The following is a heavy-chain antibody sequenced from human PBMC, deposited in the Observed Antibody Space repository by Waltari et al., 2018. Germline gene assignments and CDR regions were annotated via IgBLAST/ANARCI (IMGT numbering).Heavy chain of an antibody. V-gene: IGHV1-2*06. CDR1: GYTFTGYY. J-gene: IGHJ3*02. CDR3: ARDQEDWSAFDI. D-gene: IGHD2-15*01. Sequence: QVQLVQSGAEVKKPGASVKVYCKASGYTFTGYYMHWVRQAPGQGLEWMGRINPNSGGTNYAQKFQGRVPMTRDTSISTAYMELSRLRSDDTAVYYCARDQEDWSAFDIWGQGTMVTVSS. CDR2: INPNSGGT.